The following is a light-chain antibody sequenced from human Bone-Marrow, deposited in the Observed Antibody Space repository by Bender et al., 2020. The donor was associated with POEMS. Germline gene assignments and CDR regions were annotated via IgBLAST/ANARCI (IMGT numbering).Light chain of an antibody. J-gene: IGLJ2*01. V-gene: IGLV3-9*01. CDR2: RDS. CDR3: QVWDNNSDRGE. CDR1: NIGSKN. Sequence: SYVLTQPPSVSVAPGQTARISCGGNNIGSKNVHWYQQKPGQAPVLVIYRDSNRPSGIPERFSGSNSGNTATLTISRAQAGDESDYYCQVWDNNSDRGEFGGGTKLTVL.